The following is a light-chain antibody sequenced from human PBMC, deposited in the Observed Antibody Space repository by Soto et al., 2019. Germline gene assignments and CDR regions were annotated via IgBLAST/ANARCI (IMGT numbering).Light chain of an antibody. CDR2: GAS. Sequence: EIVLTQSPGTLSLSTGERATLSCRAIQSVSSSYLAWYQQKPGQAPRLLIYGASTRATGIPARFSGSGSGTEFTLTISSLQSEDFAVYYCQQRSNWPWITFGQGTKVDIK. J-gene: IGKJ1*01. CDR3: QQRSNWPWIT. CDR1: QSVSSSY. V-gene: IGKV3D-20*02.